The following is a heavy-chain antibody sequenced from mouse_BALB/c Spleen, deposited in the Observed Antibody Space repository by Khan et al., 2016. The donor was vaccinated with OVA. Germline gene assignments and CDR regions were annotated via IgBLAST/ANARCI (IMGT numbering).Heavy chain of an antibody. CDR2: FYPGDGST. CDR1: GYTFTAYD. CDR3: AREGLRGVAMDY. D-gene: IGHD2-4*01. V-gene: IGHV1S56*01. Sequence: QVQRKQSGPELVKPGALAKISCKASGYTFTAYDINWVKQRPGQGLEWIGWFYPGDGSTKYNEKFKGKATLTADTSSNTAYMQLSSLTSEKSAVYFCAREGLRGVAMDYWGQGTSVSVSS. J-gene: IGHJ4*01.